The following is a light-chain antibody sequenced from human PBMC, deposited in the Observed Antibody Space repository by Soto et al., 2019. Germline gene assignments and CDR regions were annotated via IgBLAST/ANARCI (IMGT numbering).Light chain of an antibody. J-gene: IGKJ2*01. V-gene: IGKV3-15*01. CDR1: QSISTE. Sequence: EIVMTQSPATLSLSPGERVTLSCRASQSISTELAWYQQKPGQPPRLLIYSASTRATGVPGRFTGSGSGSEFTLTISGLQSEDFAVYYCQQGHNWPLTFGQGTRLEI. CDR2: SAS. CDR3: QQGHNWPLT.